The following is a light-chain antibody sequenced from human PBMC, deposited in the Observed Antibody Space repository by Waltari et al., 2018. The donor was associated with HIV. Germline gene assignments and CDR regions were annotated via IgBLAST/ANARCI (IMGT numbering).Light chain of an antibody. CDR2: AAS. CDR1: QIVSSNY. V-gene: IGKV3-20*01. CDR3: QQYGGSPGT. J-gene: IGKJ1*01. Sequence: EIVLTQSPGTLSLSPGERAILSCRASQIVSSNYLAWYQQKPGQAPRLLIYAASTRATGIPDRFRGGGSGADFSLTIGRLEPEDFAVYYCQQYGGSPGTFGQGTKVEIK.